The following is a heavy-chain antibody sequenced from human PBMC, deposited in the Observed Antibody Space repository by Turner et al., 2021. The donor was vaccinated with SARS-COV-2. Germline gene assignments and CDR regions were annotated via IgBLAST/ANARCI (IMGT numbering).Heavy chain of an antibody. Sequence: QVQLVESGGGVVQPGRSLRLSCAASGFTSSNYAMHWVRQAPGKGLEWVAVISYDGSNKYYADSVKGRFTISRDNSKNTLYLQMNSLRAEDTAVYYCARDRIIWDRGVYYYYGMDVWGQGTTVTVSS. CDR2: ISYDGSNK. V-gene: IGHV3-30-3*01. CDR3: ARDRIIWDRGVYYYYGMDV. D-gene: IGHD1-26*01. J-gene: IGHJ6*02. CDR1: GFTSSNYA.